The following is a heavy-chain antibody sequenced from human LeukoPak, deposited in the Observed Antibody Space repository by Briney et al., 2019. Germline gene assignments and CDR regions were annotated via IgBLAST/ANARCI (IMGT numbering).Heavy chain of an antibody. CDR1: GFTFSSYS. V-gene: IGHV3-21*01. CDR3: ARDRYYYGSAGGYYFDY. CDR2: ISSSSSYI. Sequence: GGSLRLSCAASGFTFSSYSMNWVRQAPGKGLEWVSSISSSSSYIYYADSVKGRFTISRDNAKNSLYLQMNSLRAEDTAVYYCARDRYYYGSAGGYYFDYWGQGTLVTVSS. J-gene: IGHJ4*02. D-gene: IGHD3-10*01.